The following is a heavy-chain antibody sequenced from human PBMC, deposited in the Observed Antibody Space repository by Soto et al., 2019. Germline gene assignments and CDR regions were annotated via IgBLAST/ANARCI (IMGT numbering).Heavy chain of an antibody. CDR1: GFIFSNYV. D-gene: IGHD2-21*01. CDR3: AREVLWSRYFDY. J-gene: IGHJ4*02. CDR2: MSYDGTTK. V-gene: IGHV3-30-3*01. Sequence: QVQPVESGGGVVQPGRSLRLSCAASGFIFSNYVMYWVRQAPGKGLEWVAFMSYDGTTKYYADSVKGRFTISRDNSKNTLYLQMNNLRPEDTGVYYCAREVLWSRYFDYWGQGTLVTVSS.